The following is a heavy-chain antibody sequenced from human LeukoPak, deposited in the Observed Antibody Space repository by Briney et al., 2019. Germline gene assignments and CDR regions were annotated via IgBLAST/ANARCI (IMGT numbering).Heavy chain of an antibody. J-gene: IGHJ3*02. CDR2: IRYDGSNK. CDR1: GFTFSSYG. V-gene: IGHV3-30*02. Sequence: GGSLRLSCAASGFTFSSYGMHWVRQAPGKGLEWVAFIRYDGSNKYYADSVKGRFTISRDNSKNTLYLQMNSLRAEDTAVYYCAKRMVRGVGAFDIWGQGTMVTVSS. CDR3: AKRMVRGVGAFDI. D-gene: IGHD3-10*01.